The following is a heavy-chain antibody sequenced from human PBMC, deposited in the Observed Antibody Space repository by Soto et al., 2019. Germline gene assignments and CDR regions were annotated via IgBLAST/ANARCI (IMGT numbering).Heavy chain of an antibody. J-gene: IGHJ5*02. CDR2: IWYDGSNT. Sequence: QVQLVESGGGVVQPGKSLRLSCAASGFTFSRHGMYWVRQAPGKGLEWVAAIWYDGSNTYYADSVKGRFTISRDNSKNTLYLQMNSLRAEDTAVYYCAIDRGGSPGWFDPWGQGTLVTASS. CDR1: GFTFSRHG. CDR3: AIDRGGSPGWFDP. V-gene: IGHV3-33*01. D-gene: IGHD3-16*01.